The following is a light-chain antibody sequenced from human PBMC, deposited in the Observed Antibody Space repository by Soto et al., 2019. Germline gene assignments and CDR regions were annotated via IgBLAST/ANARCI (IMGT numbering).Light chain of an antibody. V-gene: IGLV4-69*01. CDR3: QTWGTGTWV. J-gene: IGLJ3*02. CDR2: LNSDGSH. Sequence: QLVLTQSPSASASLGASVKLTRTLSSGHSSYAIAWHQQQPEKGPRYLMKLNSDGSHSKGDGIPDRFSGSSSGAERYLTISSLQSEDEADYYCQTWGTGTWVFGGGTKVTVL. CDR1: SGHSSYA.